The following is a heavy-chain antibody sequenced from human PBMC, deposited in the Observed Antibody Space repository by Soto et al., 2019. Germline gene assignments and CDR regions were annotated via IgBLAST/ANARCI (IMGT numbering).Heavy chain of an antibody. CDR1: GFTFTSYG. D-gene: IGHD4-4*01. Sequence: GSLILSCAASGFTFTSYGMHWVRQAPGKGLEWMALILHDGSAEYYADSVKGRFTISRDNSKNTLYLQMNSLRAEDTAVYYCARSRDGYSFYFYYGMDGWGQGTTVTVSS. V-gene: IGHV3-30*03. CDR3: ARSRDGYSFYFYYGMDG. CDR2: ILHDGSAE. J-gene: IGHJ6*02.